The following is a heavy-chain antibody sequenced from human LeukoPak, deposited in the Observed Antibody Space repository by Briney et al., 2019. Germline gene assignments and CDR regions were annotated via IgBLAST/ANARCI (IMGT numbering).Heavy chain of an antibody. Sequence: GGSLRLSCAASGFTFSSYAMHWVRQAPGKGLEWVAVISYDGSNKYYADSVKGRFTISRDNSKNTLYLQMNSLRAEDTAVYYCARAPGIAAAGPGDYWGQGTLVTVSS. V-gene: IGHV3-30-3*01. D-gene: IGHD6-13*01. CDR2: ISYDGSNK. J-gene: IGHJ4*02. CDR3: ARAPGIAAAGPGDY. CDR1: GFTFSSYA.